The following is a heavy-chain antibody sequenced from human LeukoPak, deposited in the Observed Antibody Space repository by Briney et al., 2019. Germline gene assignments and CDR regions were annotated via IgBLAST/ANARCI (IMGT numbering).Heavy chain of an antibody. J-gene: IGHJ5*02. D-gene: IGHD3-10*01. Sequence: GGSLGLPCAAFEFTFSSYWMSWARQAPGKGLEGVANIKQDGSRKYNVDSGKGRFTISRDNAKNPLYLKMTGLRAEDPGVLYCAVYGSGFNPWGQGTLVTVSS. CDR2: IKQDGSRK. CDR1: EFTFSSYW. V-gene: IGHV3-7*01. CDR3: AVYGSGFNP.